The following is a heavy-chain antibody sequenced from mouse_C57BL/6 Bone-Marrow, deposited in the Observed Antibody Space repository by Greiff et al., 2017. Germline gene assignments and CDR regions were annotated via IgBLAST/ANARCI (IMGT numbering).Heavy chain of an antibody. CDR3: TPRVLWGNSYDMDY. J-gene: IGHJ4*01. Sequence: VQLKQSGAELVRPGASVKLSCTASGFNIKDDYMHWVKQRPEQGLEWIGWIDPENGDTEYASKFQGKATITADPSSNTAYLQLSSLTSEDTAVYYCTPRVLWGNSYDMDYWGQGTSVTVSS. CDR2: IDPENGDT. V-gene: IGHV14-4*01. D-gene: IGHD2-1*01. CDR1: GFNIKDDY.